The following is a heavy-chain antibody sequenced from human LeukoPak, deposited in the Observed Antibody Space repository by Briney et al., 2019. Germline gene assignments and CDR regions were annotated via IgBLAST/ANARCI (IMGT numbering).Heavy chain of an antibody. CDR1: GFTFSSYA. D-gene: IGHD3-22*01. CDR3: AKSAEYYDSSGSQSPFDY. Sequence: GGSLRLSCAASGFTFSSYAMSWVRQAPGKGPEWVSAISGSGGSTYYADSVKGRFTISRDNSKNTLYLQMNSLRAEDTAVYYCAKSAEYYDSSGSQSPFDYWGQGTLVTVSS. CDR2: ISGSGGST. V-gene: IGHV3-23*01. J-gene: IGHJ4*02.